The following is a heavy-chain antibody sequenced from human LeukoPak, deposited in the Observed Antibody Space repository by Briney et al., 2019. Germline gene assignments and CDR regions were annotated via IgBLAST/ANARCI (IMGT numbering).Heavy chain of an antibody. CDR3: AREGIVATLDY. CDR2: IWYDGSNK. CDR1: GFTFSNYG. V-gene: IGHV3-33*01. D-gene: IGHD5-12*01. Sequence: GGSLRLSCAASGFTFSNYGMHWVRQAPGKGLEWVAVIWYDGSNKYYPDSVKGRFTISRDMPKNTLYLQMNSLRAEDTAMYYCAREGIVATLDYWGQGTLVTVSS. J-gene: IGHJ4*02.